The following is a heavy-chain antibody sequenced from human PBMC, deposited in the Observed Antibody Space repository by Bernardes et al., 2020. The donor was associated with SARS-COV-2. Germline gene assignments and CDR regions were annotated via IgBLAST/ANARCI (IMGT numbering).Heavy chain of an antibody. D-gene: IGHD2-15*01. CDR1: GFSFTYGW. J-gene: IGHJ4*02. V-gene: IGHV3-15*01. Sequence: GGSLRLSCAASGFSFTYGWMSWVRQAPGKGLEWVGLIKSGGTTDYAAPVKGRFTISRDDSKNMVYLQMDSLKVEDTAVYYCRKVVGPRGDDYWGQGTLVTVSS. CDR2: IKSGGTT. CDR3: RKVVGPRGDDY.